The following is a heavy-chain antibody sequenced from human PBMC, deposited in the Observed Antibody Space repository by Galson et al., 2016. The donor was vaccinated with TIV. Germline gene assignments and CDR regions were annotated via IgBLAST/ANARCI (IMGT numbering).Heavy chain of an antibody. CDR3: TRVGRLRSDFDP. D-gene: IGHD3-16*01. Sequence: SVKVSCKASGYTFTGNYVHWVRQAPGQGLEWMGWTNPDSGGTNYAQRFQGRVTMTSDTPISTAYMELSRLTSDDTAVDYCTRVGRLRSDFDPWGQGTLVTVSS. CDR2: TNPDSGGT. CDR1: GYTFTGNY. J-gene: IGHJ5*02. V-gene: IGHV1-2*02.